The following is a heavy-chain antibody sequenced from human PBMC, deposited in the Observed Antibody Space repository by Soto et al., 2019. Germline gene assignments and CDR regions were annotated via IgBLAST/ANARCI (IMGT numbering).Heavy chain of an antibody. V-gene: IGHV3-23*01. D-gene: IGHD1-26*01. CDR3: ASHLAGNIVGVSFDY. Sequence: GGSLRLSCAASGFTFSSYAMSWVRQAPGKGLEWVSAISGSGGSTYYADSVKGRFTISRDNSKNTLYLQMNSLRAEDTAVYYCASHLAGNIVGVSFDYWGQGTLVTVSS. J-gene: IGHJ4*02. CDR2: ISGSGGST. CDR1: GFTFSSYA.